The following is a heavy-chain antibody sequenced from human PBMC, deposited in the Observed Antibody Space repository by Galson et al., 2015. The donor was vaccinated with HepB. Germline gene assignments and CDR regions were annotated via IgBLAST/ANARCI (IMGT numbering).Heavy chain of an antibody. CDR1: GDSVSSNSAA. Sequence: CAISGDSVSSNSAAWNWIRQSPSRGLEWLGRTYYRSKWYNDYAVSVISRITINPDTSKNQFSLQLNSVTPEDTAVYYCARDVYSSSWYTFDYWGQGTLVTVSS. V-gene: IGHV6-1*01. CDR2: TYYRSKWYN. J-gene: IGHJ4*02. CDR3: ARDVYSSSWYTFDY. D-gene: IGHD6-13*01.